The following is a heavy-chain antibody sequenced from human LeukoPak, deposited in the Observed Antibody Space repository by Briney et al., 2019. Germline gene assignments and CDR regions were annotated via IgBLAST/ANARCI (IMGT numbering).Heavy chain of an antibody. CDR2: NYYSGST. J-gene: IGHJ5*02. CDR3: ARAFIAAAGTIDRFDP. D-gene: IGHD6-13*01. Sequence: PSETLSLTCTVSGGSISSYYWSWIRQPPGKGLEWIGYNYYSGSTNYNPSLKSRVTISVDTSKNQFSLKLSSVTAADTAVYYCARAFIAAAGTIDRFDPWGQGTLVTVSS. V-gene: IGHV4-59*01. CDR1: GGSISSYY.